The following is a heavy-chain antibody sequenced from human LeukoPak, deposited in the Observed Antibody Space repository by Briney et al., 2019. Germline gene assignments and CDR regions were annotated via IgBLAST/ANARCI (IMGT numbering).Heavy chain of an antibody. V-gene: IGHV3-74*01. CDR1: GFTLSSYW. J-gene: IGHJ3*02. Sequence: PGGSLRLSCAASGFTLSSYWMHWVRQAPGKGLVWVSRINSDGSSTSYADSVKGRFTISRDNDKNTLYLQMNSLRAEDTAVYYCARGSWGYNQHFGGAFDIWGQGTMVTVSS. CDR2: INSDGSST. CDR3: ARGSWGYNQHFGGAFDI. D-gene: IGHD5-24*01.